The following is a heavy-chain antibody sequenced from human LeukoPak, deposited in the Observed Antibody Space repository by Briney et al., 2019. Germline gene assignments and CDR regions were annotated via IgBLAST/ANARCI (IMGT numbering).Heavy chain of an antibody. V-gene: IGHV4-59*12. J-gene: IGHJ3*02. CDR1: AGSIRSYH. CDR2: ISYSGST. Sequence: SETLSLTCTVSAGSIRSYHWSWIRQPPGKGLEWIGYISYSGSTNYNPSLKSRVTISVDTSKNQFSLKLSSVTAADTAVYYCAREADAFDIWGQGTMVTVSS. CDR3: AREADAFDI.